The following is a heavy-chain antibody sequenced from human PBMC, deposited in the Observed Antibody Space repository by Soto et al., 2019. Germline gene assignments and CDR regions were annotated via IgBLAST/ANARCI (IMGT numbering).Heavy chain of an antibody. CDR2: IYDNGIT. J-gene: IGHJ4*02. D-gene: IGHD3-22*01. CDR1: GRSITSYY. Sequence: QVVLQESGPGLVKPSETLSLTCSVSGRSITSYYWSWVRQPPGKGLEWMSYIYDNGITSRNPSLKSRVTMSTVTSQNQFALTMTSVKGADTAVYYCARTYDSNGYANEFDAWGQVILVTVTS. V-gene: IGHV4-59*12. CDR3: ARTYDSNGYANEFDA.